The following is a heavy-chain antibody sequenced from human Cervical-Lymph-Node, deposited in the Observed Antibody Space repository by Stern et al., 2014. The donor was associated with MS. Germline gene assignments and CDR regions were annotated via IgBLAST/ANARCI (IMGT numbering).Heavy chain of an antibody. CDR1: GGTFSNYA. CDR2: LIIIIDTA. Sequence: VQLVESGPEVKQPGSSVKVSCKASGGTFSNYAISWVRQAPGQGLEWMGGLIIIIDTADDAQKFQGRVTISADESTSTAYMELSSLRSEDTAVYYCARASDRSGYYPDYFQYWGQGTLVTVSS. V-gene: IGHV1-69*01. CDR3: ARASDRSGYYPDYFQY. J-gene: IGHJ1*01. D-gene: IGHD3-22*01.